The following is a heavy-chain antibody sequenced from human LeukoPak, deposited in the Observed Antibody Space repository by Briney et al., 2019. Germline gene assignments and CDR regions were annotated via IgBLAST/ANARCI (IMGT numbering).Heavy chain of an antibody. Sequence: GGSLRLSCAASGFTFTDYWMSWIRQAPGKGLEWISYISSSSSTIYYADSVKGRFTISRDNAKNSLYLQMNSLRAEDTAVYYCARGFGGAHGKGPPYYFDYWGQGTLVTVSS. V-gene: IGHV3-11*04. CDR3: ARGFGGAHGKGPPYYFDY. J-gene: IGHJ4*02. D-gene: IGHD3-16*01. CDR1: GFTFTDYW. CDR2: ISSSSSTI.